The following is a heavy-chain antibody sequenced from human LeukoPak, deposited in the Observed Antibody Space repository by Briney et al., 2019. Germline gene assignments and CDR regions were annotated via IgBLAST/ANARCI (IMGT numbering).Heavy chain of an antibody. CDR2: ISGSGGST. V-gene: IGHV3-23*01. Sequence: PGGSLRLSCAASGFTFSSYGMSWVRQAPGKGLEWVSAISGSGGSTYYADSVKGRFSISRDNSKNTLYVQMNSLRDEDTAVYYCVKDESRYYASGSYDPGLYYFDYWGQGTLVTVSS. J-gene: IGHJ4*02. CDR1: GFTFSSYG. CDR3: VKDESRYYASGSYDPGLYYFDY. D-gene: IGHD3-10*01.